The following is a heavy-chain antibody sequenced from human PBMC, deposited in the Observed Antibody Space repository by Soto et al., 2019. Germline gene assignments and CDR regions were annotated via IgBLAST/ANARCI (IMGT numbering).Heavy chain of an antibody. CDR2: IWYDGDKK. CDR3: ARGSAGSESVVVVPAIDFYSFDT. V-gene: IGHV3-33*01. J-gene: IGHJ4*02. Sequence: QVQLVESGGGVVQPGRSLRLSCAASGFTLSSYGMHWVRQAPGKGLEWVAVIWYDGDKKYYADSVKVRFTISRDESKNTVYLHMSSLRGEDTGVYYCARGSAGSESVVVVPAIDFYSFDTWGQGTWSASPQ. CDR1: GFTLSSYG. D-gene: IGHD2-15*01.